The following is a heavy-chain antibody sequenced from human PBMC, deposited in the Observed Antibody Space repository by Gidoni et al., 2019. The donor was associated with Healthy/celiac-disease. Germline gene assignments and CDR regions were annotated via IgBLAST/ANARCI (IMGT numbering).Heavy chain of an antibody. Sequence: VQLQESGPGLVKPSETLSLTCTVSGGSISSYYWSWIRQPPGKGLEWIGYIYYSGSTNYNPSLKSRVTISVDTSKNQFSLKLSSVTAADTAVYYCARRSGIYSSRGDYYYYGIDVWGQGTTVTVSS. CDR3: ARRSGIYSSRGDYYYYGIDV. D-gene: IGHD6-13*01. V-gene: IGHV4-59*08. J-gene: IGHJ6*02. CDR2: IYYSGST. CDR1: GGSISSYY.